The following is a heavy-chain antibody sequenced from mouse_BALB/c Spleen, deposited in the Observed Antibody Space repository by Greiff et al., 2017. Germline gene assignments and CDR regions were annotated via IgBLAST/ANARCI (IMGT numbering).Heavy chain of an antibody. CDR3: ALMITTGYYYAMDY. D-gene: IGHD2-4*01. J-gene: IGHJ4*01. V-gene: IGHV14-3*02. CDR2: IDPANGNT. CDR1: GFNIKDTY. Sequence: EVKLVESGAELVKPGASVKLSCTASGFNIKDTYMHWVKQRPEQGLEWIGRIDPANGNTKYDPKFQGKATITADTSSNTAYLQLSSLTSEDTAVYYCALMITTGYYYAMDYWGQGTSVTVSS.